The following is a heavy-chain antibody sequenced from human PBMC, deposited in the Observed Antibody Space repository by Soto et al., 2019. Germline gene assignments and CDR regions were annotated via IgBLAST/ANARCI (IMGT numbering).Heavy chain of an antibody. V-gene: IGHV1-69*01. CDR2: IIPIFGTA. CDR3: AREHQRQSHFDY. CDR1: GGTFSSYA. J-gene: IGHJ4*02. Sequence: QVQLVQSGAEVKKPGSSVKVSCKASGGTFSSYAISWVRQAPGQGLEWMGGIIPIFGTANYAQKFQGRVTITADESTSTDYMELISLKTEDKAVYYCAREHQRQSHFDYWGQGTLVTFSS.